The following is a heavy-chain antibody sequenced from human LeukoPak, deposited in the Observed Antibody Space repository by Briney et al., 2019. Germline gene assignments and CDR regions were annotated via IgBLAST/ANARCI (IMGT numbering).Heavy chain of an antibody. Sequence: GASVKVSCKASGYTFTGYYMHWVRQAPGQGLEWMGWINPNSGGTNYAQKFQGRVTMTRDTSISTAYMELSRLRSDDTAVYYCARECRELELPKDYYYYYMDVWGKGTTVTVSS. CDR1: GYTFTGYY. J-gene: IGHJ6*03. D-gene: IGHD1-7*01. CDR3: ARECRELELPKDYYYYYMDV. V-gene: IGHV1-2*02. CDR2: INPNSGGT.